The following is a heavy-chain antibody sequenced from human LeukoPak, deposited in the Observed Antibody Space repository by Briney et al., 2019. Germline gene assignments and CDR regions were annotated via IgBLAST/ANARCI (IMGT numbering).Heavy chain of an antibody. Sequence: GASVKVSCKASGGTFSSYAISWVRQAPGQGREWMGRIIPILGIGNYAQKFQGRVTITADKSTSTAYMELSSLRSEDTAVYYCARAGAVAGTYDAFDIWGQGTMVTVSS. D-gene: IGHD6-19*01. CDR1: GGTFSSYA. V-gene: IGHV1-69*04. J-gene: IGHJ3*02. CDR3: ARAGAVAGTYDAFDI. CDR2: IIPILGIG.